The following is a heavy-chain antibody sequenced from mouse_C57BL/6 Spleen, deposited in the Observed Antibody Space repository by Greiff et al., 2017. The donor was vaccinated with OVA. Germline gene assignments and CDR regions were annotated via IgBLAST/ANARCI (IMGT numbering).Heavy chain of an antibody. CDR1: GYTFTSYW. CDR2: IDPSDRYT. CDR3: ARAIDSSGYVDY. J-gene: IGHJ4*01. V-gene: IGHV1-50*01. D-gene: IGHD3-2*02. Sequence: QVQLQQPGAELVKPGASVKLSCKASGYTFTSYWMQWVKQRPGQGLEWIGEIDPSDRYTNYTQKFQGKATLTVDTSSSTPHMQLRSLTSEDSAVYYCARAIDSSGYVDYWGQGTTVTVSS.